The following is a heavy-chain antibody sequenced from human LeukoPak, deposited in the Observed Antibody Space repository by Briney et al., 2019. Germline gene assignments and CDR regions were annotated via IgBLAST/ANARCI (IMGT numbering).Heavy chain of an antibody. CDR1: GFTFTSFG. Sequence: HPGGSLRLSCAASGFTFTSFGMHWVRQAPGKGLEDVSAISSNGGSTYYANSVKGRFTISRDNSKNTLYLQMGSLRAEDMAVYYCARVGSSSGRTEGALLHWGQGTLVTVSS. D-gene: IGHD6-6*01. CDR2: ISSNGGST. CDR3: ARVGSSSGRTEGALLH. J-gene: IGHJ4*02. V-gene: IGHV3-64*01.